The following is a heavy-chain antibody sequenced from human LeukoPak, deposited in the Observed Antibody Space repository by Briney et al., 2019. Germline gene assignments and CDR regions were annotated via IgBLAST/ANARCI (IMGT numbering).Heavy chain of an antibody. D-gene: IGHD5-12*01. V-gene: IGHV3-23*01. J-gene: IGHJ4*02. Sequence: GGSLRLSCAASGFTFRNYAISWVRQAPGKGLEWVSTIGGSGSNTYYPDSVKGRFTISRDNSKSTLYLQMNSPRAEDTAVYYCAKRNGSGYYYFDYWGQGTLVTVSS. CDR1: GFTFRNYA. CDR2: IGGSGSNT. CDR3: AKRNGSGYYYFDY.